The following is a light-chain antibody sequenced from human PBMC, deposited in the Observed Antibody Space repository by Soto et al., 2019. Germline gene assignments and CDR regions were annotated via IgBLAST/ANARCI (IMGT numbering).Light chain of an antibody. CDR1: LTINNN. J-gene: IGKJ1*01. CDR2: GAS. Sequence: EIVMTQAPATLSVSPGERVTLSCRASLTINNNVAWYQLKDGQVPRLLIYGASTRAADVPARFSAGASGTEFTLTTSSPQSEDFAEYHCQQYNNCPQTFGQGTKV. V-gene: IGKV3-15*01. CDR3: QQYNNCPQT.